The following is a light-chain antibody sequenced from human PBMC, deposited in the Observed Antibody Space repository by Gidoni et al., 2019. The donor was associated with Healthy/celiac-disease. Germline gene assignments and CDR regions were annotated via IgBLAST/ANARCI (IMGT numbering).Light chain of an antibody. CDR3: QQFNSYPLT. CDR2: DAS. V-gene: IGKV1-13*02. Sequence: AIQLTQSPSSLSASVGDRVTITRRASKGISSALAWYQQQPGKAPKLLIYDASSVESGVPSRFSGSGSGTDFTLTISSLQPEDFATYYCQQFNSYPLTFGGGTKVEIK. CDR1: KGISSA. J-gene: IGKJ4*01.